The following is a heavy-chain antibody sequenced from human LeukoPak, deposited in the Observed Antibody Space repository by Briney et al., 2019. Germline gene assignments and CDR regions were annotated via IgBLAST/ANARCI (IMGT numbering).Heavy chain of an antibody. Sequence: QTGGSLRLSCAASGFTFNNNEMSWVRQAPGKGLEWVSYISRSGNSIFYTDSVKGRFTISRDNAKNSLYLQMNSLRAEDTAVYYCASQSRGLSKNFDYWGQGTLVTVSS. D-gene: IGHD3-10*01. CDR3: ASQSRGLSKNFDY. CDR1: GFTFNNNE. CDR2: ISRSGNSI. V-gene: IGHV3-48*03. J-gene: IGHJ4*02.